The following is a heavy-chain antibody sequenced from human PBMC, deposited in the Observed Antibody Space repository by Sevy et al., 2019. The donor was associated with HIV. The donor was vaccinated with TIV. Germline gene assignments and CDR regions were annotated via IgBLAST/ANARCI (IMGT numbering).Heavy chain of an antibody. Sequence: PGGSLRLSCAASGFTFSSYSMNWVRQAPGKGLEWVSSISSSSSYIYYADSVKGRFTISRDNAKNSLYLQMNSLRAEDTAVYYCARVSGIYYYYYMDVWGKWTTVTVSS. CDR1: GFTFSSYS. CDR3: ARVSGIYYYYYMDV. CDR2: ISSSSSYI. J-gene: IGHJ6*03. V-gene: IGHV3-21*01. D-gene: IGHD3-10*01.